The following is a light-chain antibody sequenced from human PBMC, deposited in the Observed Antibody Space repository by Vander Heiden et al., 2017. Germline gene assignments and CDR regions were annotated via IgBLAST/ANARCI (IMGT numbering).Light chain of an antibody. V-gene: IGKV3-11*01. CDR1: KSVSSY. J-gene: IGKJ4*01. CDR3: QQRSNWPPLT. Sequence: EIVLTQYPATLSLSPGERATLSCRASKSVSSYLAWYQQKPGQAPRLLIYDASNRATGSPARFSGSGSGTDFTLTISSLEPEDFAVYYCQQRSNWPPLTFGGGTKVEIK. CDR2: DAS.